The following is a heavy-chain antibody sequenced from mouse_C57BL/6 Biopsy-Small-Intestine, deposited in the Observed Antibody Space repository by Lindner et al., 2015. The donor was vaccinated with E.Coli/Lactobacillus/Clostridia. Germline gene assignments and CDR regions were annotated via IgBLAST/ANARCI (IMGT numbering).Heavy chain of an antibody. V-gene: IGHV14-4*01. Sequence: VQLQESGAELVKPGASVKLSCTASGFNIKDYYMHWVKQRTEQGLEWIGWIDPENGDTEYASKFQGKATITADTSSNTAYLQLSSLTSEDTAVYYCTTDYYGSRGAYWGQGTLVTVSA. D-gene: IGHD1-1*01. CDR3: TTDYYGSRGAY. CDR1: GFNIKDYY. J-gene: IGHJ3*01. CDR2: IDPENGDT.